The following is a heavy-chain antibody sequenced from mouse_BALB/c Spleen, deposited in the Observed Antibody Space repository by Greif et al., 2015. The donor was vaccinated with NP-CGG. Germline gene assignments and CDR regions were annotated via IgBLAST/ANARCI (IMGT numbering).Heavy chain of an antibody. CDR3: ARYDGYYYYAMYY. J-gene: IGHJ4*01. Sequence: EVKLMESGGGLVKPGGSLKLSCAASGFAFSSYDMSWVRQTPEKRLEWVAYISSGGGSTYYPDTVKGRFTISRDNAKNTLYLQMSSLKSEDTAMYYCARYDGYYYYAMYYWGQGTSVTVSS. D-gene: IGHD2-3*01. CDR1: GFAFSSYD. V-gene: IGHV5-12-1*01. CDR2: ISSGGGST.